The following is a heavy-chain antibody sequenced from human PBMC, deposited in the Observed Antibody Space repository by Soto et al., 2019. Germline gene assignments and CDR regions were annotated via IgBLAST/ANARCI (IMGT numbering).Heavy chain of an antibody. V-gene: IGHV3-73*01. CDR3: TRGYGDYVRDY. J-gene: IGHJ4*02. D-gene: IGHD4-17*01. CDR2: IRSKANNYAT. CDR1: GFTFSGSA. Sequence: EVQLVESGGGLVQPGESLKLSCAVSGFTFSGSAMHWVRQASGKGLEWVGRIRSKANNYATEYAASVKGRFTISRDDSKNTAYLKMNSLKSEDTAVYYCTRGYGDYVRDYWGQGTLVTVSS.